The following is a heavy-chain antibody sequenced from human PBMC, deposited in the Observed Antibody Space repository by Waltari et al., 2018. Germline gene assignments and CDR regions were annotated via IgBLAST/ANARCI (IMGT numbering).Heavy chain of an antibody. D-gene: IGHD4-17*01. CDR2: ISTVGGTI. CDR3: AREGDHGEFVAAFDI. V-gene: IGHV3-48*01. J-gene: IGHJ3*02. Sequence: EVQLVESGGGLVQPGGSLRLSCVASGFTFSLYKINWVRQAPGRGLEWVSYISTVGGTIYYADSVQGRFTISRDNAKNSLFLQMSNLRAEDTAVYYCAREGDHGEFVAAFDIWGQGTMVTVSS. CDR1: GFTFSLYK.